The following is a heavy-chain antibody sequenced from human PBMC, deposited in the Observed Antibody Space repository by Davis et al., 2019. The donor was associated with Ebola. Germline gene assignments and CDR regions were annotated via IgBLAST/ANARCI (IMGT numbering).Heavy chain of an antibody. CDR1: GGSMKSYF. CDR3: AREKDYYYHGLDV. D-gene: IGHD2-15*01. Sequence: PSETLSLTCTVSGGSMKSYFWSWIRQPAGKGLEWIGRIFPSGSTNYNSSLQSRVTMSVDTSKNQFSLKLSSVTAADTAVYYCAREKDYYYHGLDVWGQGTTVTVSS. J-gene: IGHJ6*02. CDR2: IFPSGST. V-gene: IGHV4-4*07.